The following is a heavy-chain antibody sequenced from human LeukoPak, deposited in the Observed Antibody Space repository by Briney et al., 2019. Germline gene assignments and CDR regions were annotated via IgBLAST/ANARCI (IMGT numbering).Heavy chain of an antibody. J-gene: IGHJ5*01. CDR1: GFTFSSYE. CDR3: ARENWFDS. CDR2: ISSSGSTI. V-gene: IGHV3-48*03. Sequence: GGSLRLSCSASGFTFSSYEMNWVRQAPGKGLEWISYISSSGSTIYYADSVKGRFTISRDNAKNSLYPQMNSLRAEDTAIYYCARENWFDSWGQGTLVTVSS.